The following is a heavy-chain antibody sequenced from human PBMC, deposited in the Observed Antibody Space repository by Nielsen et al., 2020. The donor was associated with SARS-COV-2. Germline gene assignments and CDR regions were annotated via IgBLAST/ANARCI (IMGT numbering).Heavy chain of an antibody. CDR2: IRYDGSNK. J-gene: IGHJ6*02. D-gene: IGHD3-3*01. CDR3: AKDGPGGYYDFWSGYSNYYYYYGMDV. CDR1: GFTFSSYG. V-gene: IGHV3-30*02. Sequence: GGSLRLSCAASGFTFSSYGMHWVRQAPGKGLEWVAFIRYDGSNKYYADSVKGRFTISRDNSKNTLYLQMNSLRAKDTAVYYCAKDGPGGYYDFWSGYSNYYYYYGMDVWGQGTTVTVSS.